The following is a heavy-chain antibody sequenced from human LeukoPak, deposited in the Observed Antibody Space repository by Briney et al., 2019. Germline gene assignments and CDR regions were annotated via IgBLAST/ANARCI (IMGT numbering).Heavy chain of an antibody. CDR3: ARDKDWNYSYYYYMDV. J-gene: IGHJ6*03. CDR2: ISSCGSTI. V-gene: IGHV3-11*04. D-gene: IGHD1-7*01. CDR1: GFPFSVYY. Sequence: PGGSLRLSCAASGFPFSVYYMSSIRQAPGKGMEWVSYISSCGSTIYYADSVKGRFTISRDNAKNSLYLQMNSLRAEDTAVYYCARDKDWNYSYYYYMDVWGKGTTVTVSS.